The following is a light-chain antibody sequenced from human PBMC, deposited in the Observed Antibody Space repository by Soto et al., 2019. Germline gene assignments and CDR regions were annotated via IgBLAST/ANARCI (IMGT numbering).Light chain of an antibody. CDR3: QQYGSSIT. CDR2: GAS. J-gene: IGKJ5*01. V-gene: IGKV3-20*01. Sequence: DIVLTQSTGTLSLSPGERATLSCMASQSVSSSYLAWYQQKPGQAPRILIYGASSRATGIPDRFSGSGSGTDFTLTISRLEPEDFAVYYCQQYGSSITFFQGTRLEIK. CDR1: QSVSSSY.